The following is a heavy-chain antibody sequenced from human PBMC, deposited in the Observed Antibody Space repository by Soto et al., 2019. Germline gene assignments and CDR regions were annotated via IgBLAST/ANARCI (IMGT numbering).Heavy chain of an antibody. Sequence: SETLSLTCTVSGGSISSYYWSWIRQPPGKGLEWIGYIYYSGSTNYNPSLKSRVTISVDTSKNQFSLKLSSVTAADTAVYYCARVPGDGYSPHFDYWGQGTLVTVSS. J-gene: IGHJ4*02. CDR2: IYYSGST. CDR1: GGSISSYY. V-gene: IGHV4-59*01. D-gene: IGHD5-18*01. CDR3: ARVPGDGYSPHFDY.